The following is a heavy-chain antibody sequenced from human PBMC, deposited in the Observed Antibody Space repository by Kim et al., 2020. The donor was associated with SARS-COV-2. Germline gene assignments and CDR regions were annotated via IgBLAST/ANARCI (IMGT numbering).Heavy chain of an antibody. CDR3: ARGTRGYSYGYVDY. V-gene: IGHV3-21*01. J-gene: IGHJ4*02. Sequence: GGSLRLSCAASGFTFSSYSMNWVRQAPGKGLEWVAAISSSSSYIYYADSVKGRFTISRDNAKNSLYLQMNSLRAEDTAVYYCARGTRGYSYGYVDYCGQGTLGTVSS. CDR1: GFTFSSYS. D-gene: IGHD5-18*01. CDR2: ISSSSSYI.